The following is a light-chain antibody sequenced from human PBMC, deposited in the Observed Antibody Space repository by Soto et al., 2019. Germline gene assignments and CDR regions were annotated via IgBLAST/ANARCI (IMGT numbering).Light chain of an antibody. J-gene: IGKJ4*01. CDR2: DAS. V-gene: IGKV1-33*01. CDR1: QDIGNY. Sequence: DIPMTQSPSSLSASVGDRVTITCRASQDIGNYLTWYQQKPGKAPNLLIYDASNLQTGVPSRFSGSGFGTDFTFTINSLQPEDVATYYCQQSISMPLSFGGGTKVQIK. CDR3: QQSISMPLS.